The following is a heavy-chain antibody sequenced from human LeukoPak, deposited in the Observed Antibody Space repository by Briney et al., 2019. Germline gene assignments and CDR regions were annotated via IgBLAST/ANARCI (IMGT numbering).Heavy chain of an antibody. CDR3: ARGGVVVPAGQEVDC. D-gene: IGHD2-2*01. Sequence: SETLSLTCTVSGGSISSYYWSWIRQPPGKGLEWIGYIYYSGSTNYNPSLKSRVTISVDASKNQFSLKLSSVTAADTAVYYCARGGVVVPAGQEVDCWGQGTLVTVSS. V-gene: IGHV4-59*01. CDR2: IYYSGST. CDR1: GGSISSYY. J-gene: IGHJ4*02.